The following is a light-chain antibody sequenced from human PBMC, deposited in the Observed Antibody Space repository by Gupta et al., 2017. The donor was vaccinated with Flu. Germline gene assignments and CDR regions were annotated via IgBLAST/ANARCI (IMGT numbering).Light chain of an antibody. CDR3: QQYYSTPLT. CDR1: QSVLYSSNNKNY. J-gene: IGKJ1*01. Sequence: SLGERATINCKSSQSVLYSSNNKNYLAWYQQKPGQPPKLLIYWASTRESGVPDRFSGSGSGTDFTHTISSLQAEDVAVYYCQQYYSTPLTFGQGTKVEIK. CDR2: WAS. V-gene: IGKV4-1*01.